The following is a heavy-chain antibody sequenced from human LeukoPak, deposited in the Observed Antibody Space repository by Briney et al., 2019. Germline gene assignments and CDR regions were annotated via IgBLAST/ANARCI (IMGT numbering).Heavy chain of an antibody. CDR3: AKDRRRRVVNLIDY. J-gene: IGHJ4*02. V-gene: IGHV3-23*01. D-gene: IGHD2-15*01. CDR1: GFTFSSYA. Sequence: GGSLRFSCAASGFTFSSYAKSWVRQAPGKGLEWVSAISGSGGSTYYADSVRGRFTISRDNSKNTLYLQMNSLRAEDTAVYYCAKDRRRRVVNLIDYWGQGTLVTVSS. CDR2: ISGSGGST.